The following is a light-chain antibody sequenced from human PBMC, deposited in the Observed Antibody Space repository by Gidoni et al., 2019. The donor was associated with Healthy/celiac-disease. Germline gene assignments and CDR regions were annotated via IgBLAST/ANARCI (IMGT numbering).Light chain of an antibody. Sequence: DSVMTQSPDSLAVSLGESATINCKSSQSVLYSSNNKNYLACYQQKPGQPPKLLIYWASTRKSGVPDRFSGSGSGTDFTLTISSLQAEDVAVYYCQQYYSTPHTFGQGTKLEIK. J-gene: IGKJ2*01. CDR2: WAS. CDR3: QQYYSTPHT. V-gene: IGKV4-1*01. CDR1: QSVLYSSNNKNY.